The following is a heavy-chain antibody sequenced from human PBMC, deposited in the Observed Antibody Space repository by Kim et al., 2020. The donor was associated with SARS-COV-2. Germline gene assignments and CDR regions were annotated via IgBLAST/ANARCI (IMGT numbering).Heavy chain of an antibody. CDR1: GYSFTSYW. D-gene: IGHD1-1*01. CDR3: ASNWSPGGRTGYYYGMDV. V-gene: IGHV5-10-1*01. CDR2: IDPSDSYT. Sequence: GESLKISCKGSGYSFTSYWISWVRQMPGKGLEWMGRIDPSDSYTNYSPSFQGHVTISADKSISTAYLQWSSLKASDTAMYYCASNWSPGGRTGYYYGMDVWGQGTTVTVSS. J-gene: IGHJ6*02.